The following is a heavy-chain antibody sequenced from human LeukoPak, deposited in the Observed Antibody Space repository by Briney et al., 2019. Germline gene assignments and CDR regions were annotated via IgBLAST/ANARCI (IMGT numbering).Heavy chain of an antibody. D-gene: IGHD6-13*01. CDR3: ATYSNTPAAGGPDFDY. Sequence: PGGSLRLSCAASGFTFSSYAMSWVRQAPGKGLEWVSAISGSGGSTYYADSVKGRFTISRDNSKNTLYLQMNSLRAEDTAVYYCATYSNTPAAGGPDFDYWGQGTLVTVSS. J-gene: IGHJ4*02. CDR2: ISGSGGST. V-gene: IGHV3-23*01. CDR1: GFTFSSYA.